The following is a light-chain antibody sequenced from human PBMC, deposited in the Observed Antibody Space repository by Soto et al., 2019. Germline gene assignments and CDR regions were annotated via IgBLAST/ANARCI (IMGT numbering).Light chain of an antibody. CDR2: DTN. CDR1: AGAVTSGLY. V-gene: IGLV7-46*01. CDR3: MLSYGGAR. Sequence: QAVVTQEPSMTVSPGGTVTLTCASSAGAVTSGLYPYWFQQRPGRAPRTLIYDTNKRQSWTPARFSGSVVGDKAALTLSDAQPEDEADYYCMLSYGGARFGGGTKLTVL. J-gene: IGLJ2*01.